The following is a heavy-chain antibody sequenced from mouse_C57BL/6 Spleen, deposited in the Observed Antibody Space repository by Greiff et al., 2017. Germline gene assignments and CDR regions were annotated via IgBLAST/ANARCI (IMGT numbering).Heavy chain of an antibody. J-gene: IGHJ3*01. V-gene: IGHV1-54*01. CDR3: ARYAMMTRLFAY. CDR1: GYAFTNYL. CDR2: INPGSGGT. D-gene: IGHD2-4*01. Sequence: QVQLQQSGAELVRPGTSVKVSCKASGYAFTNYLIEWVKQRPGQGLEWIGVINPGSGGTNYNEKFKGKATLTADKSSSTAYMQLSSLTSEDSAVYFCARYAMMTRLFAYWGQGTLVTVSA.